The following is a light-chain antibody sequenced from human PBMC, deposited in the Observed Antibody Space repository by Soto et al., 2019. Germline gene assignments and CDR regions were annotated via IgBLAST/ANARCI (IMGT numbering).Light chain of an antibody. CDR1: SSNIGNNF. CDR2: DNN. Sequence: QSVLTQPPSVSAAPGQKVTISCSGSSSNIGNNFVSWYQQVPGTAPKLLIYDNNKRPSGIPDRFSGSKSGTSATLGITGLQTGDEADYYCGTSATSLTTPYVFGTATKVAVL. CDR3: GTSATSLTTPYV. J-gene: IGLJ1*01. V-gene: IGLV1-51*01.